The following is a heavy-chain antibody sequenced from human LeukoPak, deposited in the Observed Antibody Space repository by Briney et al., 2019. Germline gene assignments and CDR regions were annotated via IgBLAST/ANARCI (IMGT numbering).Heavy chain of an antibody. CDR3: ARGTTVTTFQAGTYYYYYIDV. CDR1: GESLSGHY. D-gene: IGHD4-17*01. V-gene: IGHV4-34*01. CDR2: VSHSGTT. J-gene: IGHJ6*03. Sequence: SESLSLTCGVSGESLSGHYWNWIRKSPGQGLEWIGEVSHSGTTSYNPSLKSRVSMSVDTSKSQFSLKLSSVTAADTALYYCARGTTVTTFQAGTYYYYYIDVWGKGTTVAVSS.